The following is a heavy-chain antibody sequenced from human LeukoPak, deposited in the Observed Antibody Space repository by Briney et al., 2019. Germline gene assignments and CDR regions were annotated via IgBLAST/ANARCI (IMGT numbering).Heavy chain of an antibody. CDR2: MNPNSGNT. CDR3: ARAVVPAANYYYYYYMDV. D-gene: IGHD2-2*01. Sequence: ASVKVSCKASGGTFSSYAINWVRQATGQGLEWMGWMNPNSGNTGYAQKFQGRVTITRNTSISTAYMELSSLRSEDTAVYYCARAVVPAANYYYYYYMDVWGKGTTVTVSS. CDR1: GGTFSSYA. J-gene: IGHJ6*03. V-gene: IGHV1-8*03.